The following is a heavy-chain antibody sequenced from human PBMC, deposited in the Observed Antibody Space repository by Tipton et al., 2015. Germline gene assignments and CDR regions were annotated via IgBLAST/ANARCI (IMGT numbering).Heavy chain of an antibody. J-gene: IGHJ1*01. CDR2: IYYSGST. CDR3: ARASIIQGYYHDSSRYYLFNS. V-gene: IGHV4-59*01. CDR1: GGSFSDYY. Sequence: TLSLTCTVSGGSFSDYYWSWIRQSPGEGLEWIGYIYYSGSTNYNPSLRSRVTMSRDTSKNQFSLKLSSVIAADTAVYYCARASIIQGYYHDSSRYYLFNSWGQGTLVTVSS. D-gene: IGHD3-22*01.